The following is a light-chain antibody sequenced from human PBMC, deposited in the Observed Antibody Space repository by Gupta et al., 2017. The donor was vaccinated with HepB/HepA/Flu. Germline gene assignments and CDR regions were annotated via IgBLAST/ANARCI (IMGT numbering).Light chain of an antibody. CDR3: QCYGTIRNGPGV. CDR1: SSNIGAGYD. J-gene: IGLJ3*02. V-gene: IGLV1-40*01. CDR2: RNN. Sequence: QSVLTQPPSVSRAPGQRVSISCTGSSSNIGAGYDVHWYQQLPGTAPKLLIYRNNNRPSGVPDRFSGSKAGTSASLTITGLQAEDEAEYYCQCYGTIRNGPGVFGEGTKLTVL.